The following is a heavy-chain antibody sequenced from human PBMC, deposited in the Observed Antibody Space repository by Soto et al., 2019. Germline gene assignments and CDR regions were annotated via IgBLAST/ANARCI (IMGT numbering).Heavy chain of an antibody. CDR2: VSIGGST. Sequence: VSQILSCAASGFTFSSYAMGWVRQGPGKGLEWVAVVSIGGSTHYADSVRGRFTISRDNSKNTLYLQLTSLRAEDTAIYYCARGVRGVLDYWGQGTLVTVSS. J-gene: IGHJ4*02. D-gene: IGHD5-12*01. CDR1: GFTFSSYA. CDR3: ARGVRGVLDY. V-gene: IGHV3-23*01.